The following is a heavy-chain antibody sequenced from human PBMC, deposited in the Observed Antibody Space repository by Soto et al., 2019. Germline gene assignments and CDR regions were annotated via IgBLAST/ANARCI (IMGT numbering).Heavy chain of an antibody. V-gene: IGHV3-9*01. CDR1: EFLFDNYA. J-gene: IGHJ6*02. D-gene: IGHD2-15*01. Sequence: EVQLVESGGGLVQPGRSLRLSCAASEFLFDNYAMHWVRQAPGKGLEWVSGINWDGGRVAYADSVKGRFTISRDNAKNSLYLQMNNLRADDSALYYCAKVVVAATQPRYYFYGMDVWGQGTTVTVSS. CDR3: AKVVVAATQPRYYFYGMDV. CDR2: INWDGGRV.